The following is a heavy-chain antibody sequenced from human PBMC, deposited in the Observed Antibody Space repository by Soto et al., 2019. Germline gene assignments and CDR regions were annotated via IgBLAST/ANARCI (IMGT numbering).Heavy chain of an antibody. CDR1: GFTFSSYD. CDR2: ISGGGGRT. Sequence: EVQLLESGGGLVQPGGSLRLSCAASGFTFSSYDMSWVRQAQGRGLEWVSTISGGGGRTDYADSVKGRFTISRDNSKSTLKLQMDTLRAEDTAIYYCAKAGIFGQIDYWGQGILVTVSS. J-gene: IGHJ4*02. CDR3: AKAGIFGQIDY. V-gene: IGHV3-23*01. D-gene: IGHD3-3*01.